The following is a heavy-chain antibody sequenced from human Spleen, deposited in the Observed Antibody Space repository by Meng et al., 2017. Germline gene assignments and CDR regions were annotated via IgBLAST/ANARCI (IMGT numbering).Heavy chain of an antibody. D-gene: IGHD4-17*01. CDR2: INWNGGST. CDR1: GFTFDDYG. Sequence: GESLKISCAASGFTFDDYGMSWVRQAPGKGLEWVSGINWNGGSTGYADSVKGRFTISRDNAKNSLYLQMNSLRAEDTALYYCARDRTSTVTCNWFDPWGQGNLV. J-gene: IGHJ5*02. CDR3: ARDRTSTVTCNWFDP. V-gene: IGHV3-20*04.